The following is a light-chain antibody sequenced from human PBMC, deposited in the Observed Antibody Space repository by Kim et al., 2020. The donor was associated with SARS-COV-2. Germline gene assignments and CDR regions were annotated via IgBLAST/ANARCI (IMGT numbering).Light chain of an antibody. CDR3: QQYVSYPNT. V-gene: IGKV1D-16*01. J-gene: IGKJ5*01. CDR2: AAS. Sequence: ASVGERVTITCRASQDIHIWLAWYQQRPGKAPKSLIYAASNLQTGVPGRFSGSGSGTEFTLTIRSLQPEDFATYYCQQYVSYPNTFGQGTRLEIK. CDR1: QDIHIW.